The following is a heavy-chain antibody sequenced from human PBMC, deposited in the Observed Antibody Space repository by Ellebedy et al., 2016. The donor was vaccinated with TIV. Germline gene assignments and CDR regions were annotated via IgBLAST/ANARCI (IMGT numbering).Heavy chain of an antibody. J-gene: IGHJ4*02. CDR2: FDPEDGET. D-gene: IGHD4-11*01. V-gene: IGHV1-24*01. CDR1: GYTLTELS. CDR3: ARRSRHDYSIRNMYYFDY. Sequence: AASVKVSCKVSGYTLTELSMHWVRQAPGKGREWMGGFDPEDGETIYAKKFQGRVTMTEDTSTDTAYMDLSSLRSEDTAVYYCARRSRHDYSIRNMYYFDYWGQGTLVTVSS.